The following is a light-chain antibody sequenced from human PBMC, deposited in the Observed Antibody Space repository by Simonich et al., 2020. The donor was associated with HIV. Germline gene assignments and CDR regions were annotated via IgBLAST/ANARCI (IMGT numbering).Light chain of an antibody. V-gene: IGKV3-15*01. CDR1: QSVSSN. Sequence: EIVMTQSPATLSVSPGERATLSCRASQSVSSNLAWYQQKPGQAPRLLIYGACTRATGIPARFSGSGSGTDFALTISRLEPEDFAVYYCQHYGSSLGTLGQGTKLEIK. CDR3: QHYGSSLGT. J-gene: IGKJ2*01. CDR2: GAC.